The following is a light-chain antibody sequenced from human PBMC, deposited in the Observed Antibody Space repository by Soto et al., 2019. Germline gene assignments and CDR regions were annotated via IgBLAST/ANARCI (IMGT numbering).Light chain of an antibody. CDR1: HGVSSSY. CDR3: QQYGSSSLT. V-gene: IGKV3-20*01. Sequence: IVLTQSPGTLSVSPGERATLSCRASHGVSSSYLVWYKQRPGQDPSLLIYGASSRATGIPDRFSGSGSGTDFTLSISRLEPEGFAVYYCQQYGSSSLTFGGGTKVEIK. CDR2: GAS. J-gene: IGKJ4*01.